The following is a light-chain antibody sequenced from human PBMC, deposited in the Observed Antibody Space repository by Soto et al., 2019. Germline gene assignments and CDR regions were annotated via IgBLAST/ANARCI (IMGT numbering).Light chain of an antibody. CDR1: SSNIGSNS. V-gene: IGLV1-44*01. CDR2: TNS. Sequence: QSVLTQPPSASGTPGQRVTISCSGSSSNIGSNSVHWYRQIPGTAPKLLIYTNSQRPSGVPDRFSGSKSGTSASLAISCPQSEDEADYYCLSFAGNYNWVFRAGTKVTVL. J-gene: IGLJ3*02. CDR3: LSFAGNYNWV.